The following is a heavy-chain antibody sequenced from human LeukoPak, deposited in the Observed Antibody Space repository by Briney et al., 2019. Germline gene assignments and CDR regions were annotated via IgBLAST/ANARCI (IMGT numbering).Heavy chain of an antibody. CDR3: AAYSYGSGSYYNY. D-gene: IGHD3-10*01. Sequence: SETLSFTCTVSGGSISSYYWSWIRQPPGKGLEWVGYIYYSGSTNYNPSLKSRLTISVDTSKNQFSLKLSSVTAADTAVYYCAAYSYGSGSYYNYWGQGTLVTVSS. CDR1: GGSISSYY. J-gene: IGHJ4*02. CDR2: IYYSGST. V-gene: IGHV4-59*01.